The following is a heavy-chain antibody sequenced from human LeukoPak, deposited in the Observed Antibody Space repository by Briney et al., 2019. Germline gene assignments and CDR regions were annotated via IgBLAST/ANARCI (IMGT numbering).Heavy chain of an antibody. V-gene: IGHV1-69*05. CDR3: AGLRRGLAPYSSSWYDY. Sequence: ASVKVSCKASGGTFSSYAISWVRQAPGQGLEWMGGIIPTFGTANYAQKFQGRVTITTDESTSTAYMELSSLRSEDTAVYDCAGLRRGLAPYSSSWYDYWGQGTLVTVSS. D-gene: IGHD6-13*01. J-gene: IGHJ4*02. CDR1: GGTFSSYA. CDR2: IIPTFGTA.